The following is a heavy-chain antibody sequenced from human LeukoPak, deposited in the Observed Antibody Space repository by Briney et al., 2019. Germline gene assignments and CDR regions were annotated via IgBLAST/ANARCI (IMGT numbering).Heavy chain of an antibody. D-gene: IGHD6-13*01. CDR1: GGSISSSSYY. Sequence: SETLSLTCTVSGGSISSSSYYWGWIRQPPGKGLEWIGSIYYSGSTYYNPSLKSRVTISVDTSKNQFSLKLSSVTAADTAVYYCARRPRGQQLTRSYWYFALRGWYFDLWGRGTLVTVSS. CDR2: IYYSGST. CDR3: ARRPRGQQLTRSYWYFALRGWYFDL. V-gene: IGHV4-39*01. J-gene: IGHJ2*01.